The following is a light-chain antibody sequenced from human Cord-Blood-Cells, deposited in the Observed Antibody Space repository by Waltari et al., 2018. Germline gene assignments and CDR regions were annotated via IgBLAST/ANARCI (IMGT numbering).Light chain of an antibody. CDR3: QQYYSYPLT. CDR1: QGISSY. CDR2: AAS. V-gene: IGKV1-8*01. Sequence: IRMTQSPSSLSASTGDRVTITCRARQGISSYLAWYQQKPGKAPKLLIYAASTLQSGVPSRFSGSGSGTDFTLTISCLQSEDFATYYCQQYYSYPLTFGGGTKVEIK. J-gene: IGKJ4*01.